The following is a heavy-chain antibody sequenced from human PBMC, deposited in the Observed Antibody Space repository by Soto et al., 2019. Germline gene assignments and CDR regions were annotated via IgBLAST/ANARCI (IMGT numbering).Heavy chain of an antibody. D-gene: IGHD3-22*01. V-gene: IGHV4-4*02. J-gene: IGHJ4*02. CDR2: IYHSGST. CDR1: GGYIRSSNW. Sequence: SETLSLTCAVSGGYIRSSNWWSWVRQPPGKGLEWIGEIYHSGSTNYNPSLKSRVTISVDKSKNQFSLKLSSVTAADTAVYYCAARPVTYYYDSSGYPRSPFDYWGQGTLVTVSS. CDR3: AARPVTYYYDSSGYPRSPFDY.